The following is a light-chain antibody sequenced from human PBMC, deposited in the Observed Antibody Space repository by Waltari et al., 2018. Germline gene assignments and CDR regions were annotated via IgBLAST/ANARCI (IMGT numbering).Light chain of an antibody. CDR3: QQYYSTPPT. CDR2: SDN. CDR1: RSNIGSNP. V-gene: IGLV1-44*01. Sequence: QSVLTQPPSASGTPGQRVTISCSGSRSNIGSNPVNWYHQVPGTAPKLLTYSDNLRPSGVPDRFSGSGSGTDFTLTISSLQAEDVAVYYCQQYYSTPPTFGQGTK. J-gene: IGLJ3*02.